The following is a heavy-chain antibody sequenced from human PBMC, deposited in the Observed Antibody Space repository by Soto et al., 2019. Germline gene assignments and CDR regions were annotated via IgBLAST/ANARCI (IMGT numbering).Heavy chain of an antibody. CDR3: ASGIQLWLRRINNGYSG. V-gene: IGHV1-69*11. J-gene: IGHJ4*02. D-gene: IGHD5-18*01. Sequence: QVQLVQSGAEVKKPASSVKVSCKAPGGTFSTYAISWVRQAPGQGLEWMGGIIPMLGTANYAQRFQDRVTITADESTNTVYMELSSLRSEDTAVYFCASGIQLWLRRINNGYSGWGQGTLVTVSS. CDR2: IIPMLGTA. CDR1: GGTFSTYA.